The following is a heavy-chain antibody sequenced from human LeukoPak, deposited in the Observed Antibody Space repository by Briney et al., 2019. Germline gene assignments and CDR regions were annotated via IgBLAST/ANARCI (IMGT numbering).Heavy chain of an antibody. CDR1: GGSISSYY. V-gene: IGHV4-59*01. CDR3: ARAGYSYGTGYYFDY. Sequence: NTSETLSLTCTVSGGSISSYYGSWIRLPPGKGLEWIGYIYYTAATYYNPSLKSRVTISLDTSKNQFSLKLSSVTAADAAVYYCARAGYSYGTGYYFDYWGQGALVTVSS. CDR2: IYYTAAT. D-gene: IGHD5-18*01. J-gene: IGHJ4*02.